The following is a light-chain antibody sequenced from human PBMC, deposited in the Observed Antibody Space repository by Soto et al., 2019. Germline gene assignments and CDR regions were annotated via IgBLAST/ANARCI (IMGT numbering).Light chain of an antibody. Sequence: DIQMTQSPSTLSASVGDRVTITCRAGQSVTTWLAWYLQKPGKAPKLLIYGASSLQSGVPSRFTGSGSGTEFTLTISSLQPDDFATYYCQQYSSYSLTFGQGTKVDIK. CDR3: QQYSSYSLT. J-gene: IGKJ1*01. CDR1: QSVTTW. CDR2: GAS. V-gene: IGKV1-5*01.